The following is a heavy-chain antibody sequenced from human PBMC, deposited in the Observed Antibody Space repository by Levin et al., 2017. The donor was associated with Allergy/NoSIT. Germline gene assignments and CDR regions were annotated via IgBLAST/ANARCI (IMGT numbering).Heavy chain of an antibody. CDR2: VFFTGST. J-gene: IGHJ4*01. CDR3: ARHFNLGDTDFDY. CDR1: GDSIKGRYY. D-gene: IGHD5-18*01. V-gene: IGHV4-39*01. Sequence: SQTLSLTCTVSGDSIKGRYYWGWIRQPPGKGPEWIASVFFTGSTYYSPSLKSRVTISVDTSKNQFSLRVRSVTAADTAVYYCARHFNLGDTDFDYWGHGILVTVSS.